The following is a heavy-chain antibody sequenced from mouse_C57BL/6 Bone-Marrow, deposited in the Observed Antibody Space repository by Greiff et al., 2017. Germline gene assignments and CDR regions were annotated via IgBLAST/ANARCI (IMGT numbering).Heavy chain of an antibody. D-gene: IGHD2-5*01. CDR1: GYTFTTYW. CDR3: ARHSNYAWFAD. J-gene: IGHJ3*01. V-gene: IGHV1-53*01. Sequence: QVQLQQPGTELVKPGASVKLSCKASGYTFTTYWMHWVKQRTGPGLAWIGNINPSNGGTNYNEKFKSKATLTLDNPSSADSMQLSSLTSEDSAVYYCARHSNYAWFADWGKGTLVTVSA. CDR2: INPSNGGT.